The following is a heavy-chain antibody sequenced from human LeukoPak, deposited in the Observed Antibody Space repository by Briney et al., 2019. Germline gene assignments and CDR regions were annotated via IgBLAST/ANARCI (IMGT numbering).Heavy chain of an antibody. CDR3: ASFDIVVVVAATGDPDAFDI. CDR2: INPNSGGT. J-gene: IGHJ3*02. CDR1: GYTFTGYY. V-gene: IGHV1-2*02. Sequence: ASVKVSCKASGYTFTGYYMHWVRQAPGQGFEWMGWINPNSGGTNYAQKFQGRVTMTRDTSISTAYMELSRLRSDDTAVYYCASFDIVVVVAATGDPDAFDIWGQGTMVTVSS. D-gene: IGHD2-15*01.